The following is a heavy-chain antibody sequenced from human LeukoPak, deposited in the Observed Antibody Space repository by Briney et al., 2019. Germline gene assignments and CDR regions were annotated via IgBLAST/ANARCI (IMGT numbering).Heavy chain of an antibody. V-gene: IGHV3-64D*06. CDR1: GFTFSSYT. D-gene: IGHD3-10*01. CDR3: VKDRWADYYGSGTYFDS. CDR2: ISSHGGST. Sequence: GGSLRLSCLVSGFTFSSYTMHWVRQAPGKGLEYISAISSHGGSTCYADSVKGRFAISRDNSTDTLYLRMSSLRVEDTAVYYCVKDRWADYYGSGTYFDSWGQGTLVTVSS. J-gene: IGHJ4*02.